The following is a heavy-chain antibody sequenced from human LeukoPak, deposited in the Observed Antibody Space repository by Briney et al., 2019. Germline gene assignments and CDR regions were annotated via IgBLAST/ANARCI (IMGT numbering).Heavy chain of an antibody. J-gene: IGHJ4*02. V-gene: IGHV3-21*01. CDR1: GFTFSSCT. Sequence: GGSLRLSCAASGFTFSSCTMNWVRQAPGKGLEWVSSISSSSSYIYYADSVKGRFTISRDNAKNSLYLQMNSLGAEDTAVYYCASDPGSGGSCWGQGTLVTVSS. CDR2: ISSSSSYI. D-gene: IGHD2-15*01. CDR3: ASDPGSGGSC.